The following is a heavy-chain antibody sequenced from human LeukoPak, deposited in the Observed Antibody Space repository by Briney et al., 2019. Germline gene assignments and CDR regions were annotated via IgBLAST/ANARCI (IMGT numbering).Heavy chain of an antibody. Sequence: SETLSLTCGVSGASTSSYYWSWIRQPPGKGLEWIGYIYYSGSTNYNPSLKSRVTISVDTSKNQFSLKLSSVTAADTAIYYCAREFSGTSIAARVFDSWGQGTLVTVSS. CDR1: GASTSSYY. CDR2: IYYSGST. V-gene: IGHV4-59*12. J-gene: IGHJ4*02. D-gene: IGHD6-6*01. CDR3: AREFSGTSIAARVFDS.